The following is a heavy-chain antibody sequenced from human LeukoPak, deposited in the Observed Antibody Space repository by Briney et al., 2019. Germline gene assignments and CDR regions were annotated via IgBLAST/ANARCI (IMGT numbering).Heavy chain of an antibody. D-gene: IGHD3-22*01. Sequence: PGGSLKLSCAASGFTFSDYYMGWIRQAPGKGLEWVSYISSSGSTIYYADSVKGRFTISRDNAKNSLYLQMNSLRAEDTAVYYCARRPIGSSGNNWFDPWGQGTLVTVSS. CDR1: GFTFSDYY. CDR3: ARRPIGSSGNNWFDP. J-gene: IGHJ5*02. V-gene: IGHV3-11*01. CDR2: ISSSGSTI.